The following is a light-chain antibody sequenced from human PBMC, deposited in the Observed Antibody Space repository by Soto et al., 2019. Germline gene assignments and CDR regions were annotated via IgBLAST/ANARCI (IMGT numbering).Light chain of an antibody. Sequence: SYELTQPPSVSVAPGKTARIICGGNNIGSKSVHWYQQKPGQAPVLVIYYDSDRPSGIPERFSGSNSGNTATLTISRVEAGDEADYYCQVWDSSSDHLYVFGTGTKLTVL. CDR3: QVWDSSSDHLYV. CDR1: NIGSKS. CDR2: YDS. J-gene: IGLJ1*01. V-gene: IGLV3-21*04.